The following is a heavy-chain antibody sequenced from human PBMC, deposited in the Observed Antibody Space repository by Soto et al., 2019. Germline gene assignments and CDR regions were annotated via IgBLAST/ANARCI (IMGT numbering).Heavy chain of an antibody. Sequence: QVQLVESGGGVVQPGRSLRLSCAASGFTFSSYGRHWVRQAPGKGLEWVAVIWYDGSNKYYADSVKGRFTISRDNSKNTLYLQMNSLRAEDTAVYYCARERDQSVGAIFGVVIGNYYYGMDVWGQGTTVTVSS. CDR1: GFTFSSYG. D-gene: IGHD3-3*01. V-gene: IGHV3-33*01. J-gene: IGHJ6*02. CDR2: IWYDGSNK. CDR3: ARERDQSVGAIFGVVIGNYYYGMDV.